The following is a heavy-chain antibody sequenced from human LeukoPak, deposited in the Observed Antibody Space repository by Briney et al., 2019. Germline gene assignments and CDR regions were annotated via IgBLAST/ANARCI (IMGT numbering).Heavy chain of an antibody. CDR2: MNHSGST. CDR1: GGSFSGYY. J-gene: IGHJ3*02. CDR3: ARDRSRVLRYFDWLRYAFDI. D-gene: IGHD3-9*01. Sequence: SETLSLTCAVYGGSFSGYYWSWFRQPPGKGLEWIGEMNHSGSTNYNPSLKSRVTISVDTSKNQFSLKLSSVTAADTAVYYCARDRSRVLRYFDWLRYAFDIWGQGTMVTVSS. V-gene: IGHV4-34*01.